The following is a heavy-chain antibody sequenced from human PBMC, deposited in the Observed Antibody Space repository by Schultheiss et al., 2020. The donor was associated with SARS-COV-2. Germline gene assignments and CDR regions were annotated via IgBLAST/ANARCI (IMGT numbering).Heavy chain of an antibody. CDR2: VSYDGSNK. Sequence: GGSLRLSCAASGFAFSSYGMHWARQAPGKGLEWVAVVSYDGSNKYYADSVKGRFTISRDNSKNTLYLQMNSLRAEDTAVYYCVFPFDYWGQGTLVTVSS. V-gene: IGHV3-30*03. J-gene: IGHJ4*02. CDR3: VFPFDY. CDR1: GFAFSSYG.